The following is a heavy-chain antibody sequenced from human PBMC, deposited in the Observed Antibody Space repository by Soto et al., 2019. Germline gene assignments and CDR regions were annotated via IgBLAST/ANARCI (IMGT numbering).Heavy chain of an antibody. J-gene: IGHJ4*02. CDR2: IYWNDDK. D-gene: IGHD5-12*01. CDR3: THFSGYEQFEY. Sequence: SVLKRERPTQTLAMTFAFSGFSLSTSGAGVGWIRQPPGKALEWLAVIYWNDDKRYSPSLKSRVTIAKDTSKNEVVLTMTSMDPMDTATYYCTHFSGYEQFEYWGQGTLVTVSS. CDR1: GFSLSTSGAG. V-gene: IGHV2-5*01.